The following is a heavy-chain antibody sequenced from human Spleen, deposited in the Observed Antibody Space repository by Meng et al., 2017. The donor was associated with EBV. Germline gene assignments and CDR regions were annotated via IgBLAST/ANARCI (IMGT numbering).Heavy chain of an antibody. CDR1: GGSFSDYY. J-gene: IGHJ4*02. Sequence: HVTLQQGGAGLLKPSESLSLTCAVYGGSFSDYYWTWIRQPPGMGLEWIGEINHSGITSYNPSLRSRVTISVDTSKNQFSLKLTSVTAADTAVYYCASNIKVPRYWGQGTLVTVSS. CDR2: INHSGIT. CDR3: ASNIKVPRY. D-gene: IGHD2/OR15-2a*01. V-gene: IGHV4-34*01.